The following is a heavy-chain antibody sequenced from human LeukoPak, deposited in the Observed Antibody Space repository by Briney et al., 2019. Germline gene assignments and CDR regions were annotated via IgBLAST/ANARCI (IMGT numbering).Heavy chain of an antibody. CDR3: ARKVGKYSGWYNY. V-gene: IGHV4-30-2*01. J-gene: IGHJ4*02. Sequence: SETLSLTCSVSGDSIDAGGYYWSWIRQPPGKGLEWIAFIYHSGSTYYNPSLKSRVTISVDTSKNQFSLKLSSVTAADTAVYYCARKVGKYSGWYNYWGQGTLVTVSS. CDR2: IYHSGST. D-gene: IGHD6-19*01. CDR1: GDSIDAGGYY.